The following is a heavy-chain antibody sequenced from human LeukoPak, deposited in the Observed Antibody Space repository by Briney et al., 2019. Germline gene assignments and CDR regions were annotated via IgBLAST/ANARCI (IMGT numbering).Heavy chain of an antibody. D-gene: IGHD6-6*01. Sequence: PSETLALTCTVSAGSIRSGRYYWNWIRQPAGKGLERIGRSYTSGNTNYNPSLKSRVTILVDTSKNQVSLKLSSVTAADTAVYFCARDWGVGGRPGYMDVWGKGTTVTVSS. CDR2: SYTSGNT. CDR1: AGSIRSGRYY. J-gene: IGHJ6*03. V-gene: IGHV4-61*02. CDR3: ARDWGVGGRPGYMDV.